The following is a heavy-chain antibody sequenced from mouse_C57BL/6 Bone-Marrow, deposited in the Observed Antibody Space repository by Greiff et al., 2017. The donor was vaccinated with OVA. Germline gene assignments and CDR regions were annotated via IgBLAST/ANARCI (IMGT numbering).Heavy chain of an antibody. CDR2: IHPNSGST. Sequence: QVQLQQSGAELVKPGASVKLSCKASGYTFTSYWMHWVKQRPGQGLEWIGMIHPNSGSTNYNEKFKSKATLTVDKSSSTAYMQLSSLTSEDSAVYYCARGPLYYGSSYGYFDVWGTGTTVTVSS. V-gene: IGHV1-64*01. CDR3: ARGPLYYGSSYGYFDV. CDR1: GYTFTSYW. D-gene: IGHD1-1*01. J-gene: IGHJ1*03.